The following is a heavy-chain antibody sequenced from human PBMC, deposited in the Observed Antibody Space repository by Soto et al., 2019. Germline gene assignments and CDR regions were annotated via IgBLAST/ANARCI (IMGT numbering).Heavy chain of an antibody. CDR3: ASDQWLEVPALVGDNFDS. V-gene: IGHV1-18*04. J-gene: IGHJ5*01. CDR2: INSYNGDT. Sequence: VASEKVSCKASGYEFIGHGISWVGQARGEGLERMGWINSYNGDTKYAREYQDRITLTKDKSTRTVYMELTSLRSDDPAVYYCASDQWLEVPALVGDNFDSWGQGTLVTVSS. CDR1: GYEFIGHG. D-gene: IGHD6-19*01.